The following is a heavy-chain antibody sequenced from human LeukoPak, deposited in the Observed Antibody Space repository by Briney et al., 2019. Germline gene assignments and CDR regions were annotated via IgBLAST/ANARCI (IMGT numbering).Heavy chain of an antibody. CDR2: IYYSGST. D-gene: IGHD6-19*01. CDR3: ARDLNSSGWYNDWFDP. Sequence: SETLSLTCTVSGGSISSSSYYWGWIRQPPGKGLEWIGSIYYSGSTYYNSSLKSRVTISVDTSKNQFSLKLSSVTAADTAVYYCARDLNSSGWYNDWFDPWGQGTLVTVSS. CDR1: GGSISSSSYY. J-gene: IGHJ5*02. V-gene: IGHV4-39*07.